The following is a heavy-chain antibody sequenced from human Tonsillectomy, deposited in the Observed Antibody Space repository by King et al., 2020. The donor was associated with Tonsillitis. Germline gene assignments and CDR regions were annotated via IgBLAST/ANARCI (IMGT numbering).Heavy chain of an antibody. V-gene: IGHV3-11*01. CDR3: ARDPARNSGTNYSPWFDP. CDR2: INVGGSII. Sequence: VQLVESGGGLVKPGGSLRLSCAASGFTFSDYYMCWMRPAPGKWREWGSYINVGGSIIYYADSVKGRFTISRDNAKSSLYLQMNSLRVEDTAMYYCARDPARNSGTNYSPWFDPWGQGALVTVSS. D-gene: IGHD1-26*01. CDR1: GFTFSDYY. J-gene: IGHJ5*02.